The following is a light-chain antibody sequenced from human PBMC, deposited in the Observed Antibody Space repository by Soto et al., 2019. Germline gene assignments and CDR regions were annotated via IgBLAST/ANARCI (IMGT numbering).Light chain of an antibody. CDR2: RDN. Sequence: QAVVTQPPSASGTPGQRVAISCSGGSSDIGSNPVNWYLHLPGAAPKLLIYRDNQRPSGVPDRFSGSKSGTSASLTISGLQSADEAEYVCSAWDDNIYGPVFGGGTKVTVL. V-gene: IGLV1-44*01. J-gene: IGLJ2*01. CDR3: SAWDDNIYGPV. CDR1: SSDIGSNP.